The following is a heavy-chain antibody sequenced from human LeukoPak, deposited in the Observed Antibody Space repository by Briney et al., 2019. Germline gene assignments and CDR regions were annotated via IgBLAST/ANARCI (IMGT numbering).Heavy chain of an antibody. J-gene: IGHJ4*02. CDR3: ARQLEYYYDSSGYKY. Sequence: PSETLSLTCAVSGYSISSGYYWGWIRQPPGKGLEWIGSIYHSGSTYYNPSLKSRVTISVDTSKNQFSLKLSSVTAADTAVYYCARQLEYYYDSSGYKYRGQGTLVTVSS. CDR1: GYSISSGYY. V-gene: IGHV4-38-2*01. CDR2: IYHSGST. D-gene: IGHD3-22*01.